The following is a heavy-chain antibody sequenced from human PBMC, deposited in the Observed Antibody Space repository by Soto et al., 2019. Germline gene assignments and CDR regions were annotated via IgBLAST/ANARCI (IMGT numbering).Heavy chain of an antibody. CDR3: ASPRQKSDYSNYGGVYYYYGMDV. D-gene: IGHD4-4*01. J-gene: IGHJ6*02. Sequence: QVQLVQSGAEVKKPGSSVKVSCKASGGTFSSYAISWVRQAPGQGLEWMGGIIPIFGTANYAQKFQGRVTITADESTSTAYMELSSLRSEDTAVYYCASPRQKSDYSNYGGVYYYYGMDVWGQGTTVTVSS. V-gene: IGHV1-69*01. CDR1: GGTFSSYA. CDR2: IIPIFGTA.